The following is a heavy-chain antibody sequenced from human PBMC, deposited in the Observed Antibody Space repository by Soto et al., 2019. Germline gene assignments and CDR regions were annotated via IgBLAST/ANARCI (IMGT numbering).Heavy chain of an antibody. Sequence: QAQLVQSGAEVKKPGASVKVSCKASGYTFTGYDINWVRQATGQGLEWMGWMNPNSGNTGYAQNVQGRVPMTRDNSITTAYLELTSLRDDDSAVYYCAEEKVGTTGIDFWGQGTLVTVSS. D-gene: IGHD1-26*01. CDR2: MNPNSGNT. CDR1: GYTFTGYD. V-gene: IGHV1-8*01. CDR3: AEEKVGTTGIDF. J-gene: IGHJ4*02.